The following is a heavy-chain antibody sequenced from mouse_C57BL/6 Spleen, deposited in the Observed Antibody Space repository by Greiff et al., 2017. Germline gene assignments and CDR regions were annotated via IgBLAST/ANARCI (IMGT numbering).Heavy chain of an antibody. V-gene: IGHV5-4*01. CDR2: ISDGGSYT. J-gene: IGHJ2*01. D-gene: IGHD3-2*02. CDR1: GFTFSSYA. Sequence: EVQGVESGGGLVKPGGSLKLSCAASGFTFSSYAMSWVRQTPGKRLAWVATISDGGSYTYYPDNIKGRFTISRDNAKNNLYLQMSQLKSEDTAMYKSARSRAQGFDYWGQGTTLTVSS. CDR3: ARSRAQGFDY.